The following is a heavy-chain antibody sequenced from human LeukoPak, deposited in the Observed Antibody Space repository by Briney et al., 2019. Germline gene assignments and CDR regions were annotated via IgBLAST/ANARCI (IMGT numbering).Heavy chain of an antibody. CDR1: GFTFDDYA. D-gene: IGHD6-13*01. V-gene: IGHV3-9*01. Sequence: GRSLRLSCAASGFTFDDYAMHWVRQAPGKGLEWVSGTSWNSGSIGYADSVKGRFTISRDNAKNSLYLQMNSLRAEDTALYYCAKDIKYSSSWYYSYFDYWGQGTLVTVSS. CDR2: TSWNSGSI. J-gene: IGHJ4*02. CDR3: AKDIKYSSSWYYSYFDY.